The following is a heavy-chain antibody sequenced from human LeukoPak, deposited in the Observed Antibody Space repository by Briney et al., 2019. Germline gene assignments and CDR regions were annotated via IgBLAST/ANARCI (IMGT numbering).Heavy chain of an antibody. Sequence: GGCLRLSCVASGLTFSTYSLNWVRQAPGKGLEWVAVISYDGSNKYYADSVKGRFTISRDNSKNTLYLQMSSLRAEDTAVYYCAKDIEEWLVKGGGCFDYWGQGTLVTVSS. CDR2: ISYDGSNK. D-gene: IGHD6-19*01. CDR1: GLTFSTYS. V-gene: IGHV3-30*18. J-gene: IGHJ4*02. CDR3: AKDIEEWLVKGGGCFDY.